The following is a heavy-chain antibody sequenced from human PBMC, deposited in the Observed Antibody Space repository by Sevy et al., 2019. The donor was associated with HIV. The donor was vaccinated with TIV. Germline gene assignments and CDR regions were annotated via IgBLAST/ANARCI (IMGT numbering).Heavy chain of an antibody. V-gene: IGHV6-1*01. D-gene: IGHD3-22*01. CDR2: TYYRSKWYN. CDR3: ARDLSGYDSSGYHTNFYYYYGMDV. Sequence: SQTLSLTCAISGDSVSSNSAAWNWIRQSPSRGLEWLGRTYYRSKWYNDYAVSVKSRITINPDTSKNQFSLQLNSVTPEDTAMYYCARDLSGYDSSGYHTNFYYYYGMDVWGQGTTVTVSS. J-gene: IGHJ6*02. CDR1: GDSVSSNSAA.